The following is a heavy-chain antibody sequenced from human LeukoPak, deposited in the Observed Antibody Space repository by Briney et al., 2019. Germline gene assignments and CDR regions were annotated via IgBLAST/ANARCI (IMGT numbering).Heavy chain of an antibody. CDR2: IFHSGNT. CDR3: ARQGGSSSPYYYYYMDV. J-gene: IGHJ6*03. D-gene: IGHD6-13*01. V-gene: IGHV4-38-2*01. CDR1: GYSISSVYY. Sequence: PSETRSLTCAVSGYSISSVYYWGWFRQPPGKGLEGIGCIFHSGNTYYNPSLKSRVSISVDTSKNQFSLKLTSVTAADTAVYYCARQGGSSSPYYYYYMDVWGKGTTVTVSS.